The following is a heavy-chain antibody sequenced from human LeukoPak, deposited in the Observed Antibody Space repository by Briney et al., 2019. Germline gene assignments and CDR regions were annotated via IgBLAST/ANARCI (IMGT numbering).Heavy chain of an antibody. CDR3: AKVPYHDFWSDYYPPYYFDY. D-gene: IGHD3-3*01. J-gene: IGHJ4*02. CDR1: GFTFSSYA. V-gene: IGHV3-30-3*01. CDR2: ISYDGSNK. Sequence: GRSLRLSCAASGFTFSSYAMHWVRQAPGKGLEWVAVISYDGSNKYYADSVKGRFTISRDNSKNTLYLQMNSLRAEDTAVYYCAKVPYHDFWSDYYPPYYFDYWGQGTLVTVSS.